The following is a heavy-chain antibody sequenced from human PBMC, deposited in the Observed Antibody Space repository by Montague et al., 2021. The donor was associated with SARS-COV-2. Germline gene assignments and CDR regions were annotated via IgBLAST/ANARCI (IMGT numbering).Heavy chain of an antibody. D-gene: IGHD3-16*01. J-gene: IGHJ6*02. CDR1: GFTFSGYA. V-gene: IGHV3-30*04. CDR3: ARGGQVRLPGDYDNYYYGMDF. CDR2: ISYDGSNK. Sequence: SLRLSCAASGFTFSGYAMHWVRQAPGKGLEWAAVISYDGSNKYYADSVKGRFTISRDNSKNTLYLQMNSLRAEDTAVYYCARGGQVRLPGDYDNYYYGMDFWGQGTTVTVSS.